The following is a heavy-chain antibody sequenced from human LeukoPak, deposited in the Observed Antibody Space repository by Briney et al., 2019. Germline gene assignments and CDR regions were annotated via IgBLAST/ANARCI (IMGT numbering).Heavy chain of an antibody. CDR1: GFTFDDYA. CDR2: ISWNSGSI. V-gene: IGHV3-9*01. J-gene: IGHJ4*02. Sequence: SGGSLRLSCAASGFTFDDYAMHWVRQAPGKGLEWVSGISWNSGSIGYADSVKGRFTISRDNAKNSLYLQMNSLRAEDTALYYCAKEECSSGCPFDYWGQGTLVTVSS. D-gene: IGHD6-19*01. CDR3: AKEECSSGCPFDY.